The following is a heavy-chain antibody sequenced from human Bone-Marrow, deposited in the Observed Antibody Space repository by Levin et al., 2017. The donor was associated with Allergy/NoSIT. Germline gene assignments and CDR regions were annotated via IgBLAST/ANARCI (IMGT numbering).Heavy chain of an antibody. V-gene: IGHV4-61*01. D-gene: IGHD4-23*01. Sequence: AGGSLRLSCTVSGGSVSSGSYYWSWIRQPPGKGLSWIAYIYHSGSTKYNPSLKSRVTISLDTSRNQFSLRLTSLTAADTAVYYCARGSYFGGLSFDCWGKGTLVTVSS. CDR1: GGSVSSGSYY. CDR2: IYHSGST. CDR3: ARGSYFGGLSFDC. J-gene: IGHJ4*02.